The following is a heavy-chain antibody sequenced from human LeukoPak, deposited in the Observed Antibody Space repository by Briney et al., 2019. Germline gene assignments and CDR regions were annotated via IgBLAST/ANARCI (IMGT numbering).Heavy chain of an antibody. CDR1: GFTFSDHY. J-gene: IGHJ4*02. V-gene: IGHV3-11*01. D-gene: IGHD6-13*01. CDR2: ISHNGETK. CDR3: ARDRHGYFDY. Sequence: GGSLRLSCAASGFTFSDHYMIWLRQAPGKGLEAISYISHNGETKYYADSVKGRLSISRDNAKSSLYLQMNCLRVEDTAVYYCARDRHGYFDYWGQGTLVTVSS.